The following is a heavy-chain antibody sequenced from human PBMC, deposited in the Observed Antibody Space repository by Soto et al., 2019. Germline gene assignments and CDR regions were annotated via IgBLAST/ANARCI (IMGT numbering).Heavy chain of an antibody. D-gene: IGHD3-10*01. CDR1: GFSLSTSGEA. Sequence: QITLRESGPTLVKPTQTLRLTCTFAGFSLSTSGEAVGWVRQSPGKVLEWLALIYWDDDKRYSPSLKTRLTXTXDXXKTQVVLTLSNLDPVDTATYFWAHGSFFRGAHFDCWGQGTLVTVSS. CDR3: AHGSFFRGAHFDC. J-gene: IGHJ4*02. V-gene: IGHV2-5*02. CDR2: IYWDDDK.